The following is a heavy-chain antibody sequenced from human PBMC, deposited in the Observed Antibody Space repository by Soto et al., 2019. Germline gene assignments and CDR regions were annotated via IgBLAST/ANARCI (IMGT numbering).Heavy chain of an antibody. CDR3: ARDYREWDSRSRGNYFYYYMAV. CDR2: ISSNGGST. V-gene: IGHV3-64*01. D-gene: IGHD6-13*01. CDR1: GFTFSSYA. Sequence: EVQLVESGGGLVQPGGSLRLSCAASGFTFSSYAMHWVRQAPGKGLEYVSAISSNGGSTYYANSVKGRFTISRDNSKNTLYLQMGSLRAEAMAVYYCARDYREWDSRSRGNYFYYYMAVWGKGTTVTVSS. J-gene: IGHJ6*03.